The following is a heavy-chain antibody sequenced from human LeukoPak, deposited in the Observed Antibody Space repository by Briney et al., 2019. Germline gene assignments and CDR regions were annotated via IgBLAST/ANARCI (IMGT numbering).Heavy chain of an antibody. Sequence: SETLSLTCTVSGGSISSYYWSWIRQPPGKGLEWIGYIYYSGSTNYNPSLKSRVTISVDTSKNQFSLKLSSVTAADTAVYYCARDLGFGELSFDPWGQGTLVTVSS. V-gene: IGHV4-59*01. J-gene: IGHJ5*02. D-gene: IGHD3-10*01. CDR3: ARDLGFGELSFDP. CDR1: GGSISSYY. CDR2: IYYSGST.